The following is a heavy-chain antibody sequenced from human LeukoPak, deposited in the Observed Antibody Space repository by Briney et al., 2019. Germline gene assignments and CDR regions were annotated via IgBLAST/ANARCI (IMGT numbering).Heavy chain of an antibody. J-gene: IGHJ4*02. CDR3: ARDRGYCTNGVCYRYDY. D-gene: IGHD2-8*01. CDR1: GYTFTSYG. CDR2: IRAYNGNT. Sequence: GASVKVSCKASGYTFTSYGISWVRQAPGQGLEWMGWIRAYNGNTNYAENLQGRVTMTTDTSTSTAYMQLRSLRSDDTTVYYCARDRGYCTNGVCYRYDYWGQGTLVTVSS. V-gene: IGHV1-18*01.